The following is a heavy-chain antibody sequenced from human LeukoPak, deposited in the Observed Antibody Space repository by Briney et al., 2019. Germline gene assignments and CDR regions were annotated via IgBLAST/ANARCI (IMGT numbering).Heavy chain of an antibody. Sequence: PGRSLRLSCAPASLSTSTSSIGCVRHHPRNGLEWVSYIGFTSLYAASVKGRFTISRDNAKNSMYLQMNSLRAEDTAVYYCARDGPPAGAGDVDYWGQGTPVTVSS. J-gene: IGHJ4*02. CDR2: IGFTSL. V-gene: IGHV3-48*01. CDR3: ARDGPPAGAGDVDY. D-gene: IGHD2-2*01. CDR1: SLSTSTSS.